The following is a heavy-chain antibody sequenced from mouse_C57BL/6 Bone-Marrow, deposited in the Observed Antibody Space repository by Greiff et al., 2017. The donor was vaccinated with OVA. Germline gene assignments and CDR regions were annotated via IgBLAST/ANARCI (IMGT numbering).Heavy chain of an antibody. CDR1: GYTFTRYW. J-gene: IGHJ1*03. Sequence: VQLQPSWAELVKPGASVKMSCTASGYTFTRYWITWVKQRPGQGLEWIGDIYPGSGSTNYNEKFKSKATLTVDTSSSPAYMQLSSLTSEDSAVYDCARSGWYFDVWGTGTTVTVSS. CDR2: IYPGSGST. CDR3: ARSGWYFDV. V-gene: IGHV1-55*01.